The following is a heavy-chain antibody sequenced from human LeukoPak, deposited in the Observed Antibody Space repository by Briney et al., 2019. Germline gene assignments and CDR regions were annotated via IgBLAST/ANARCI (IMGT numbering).Heavy chain of an antibody. D-gene: IGHD7-27*01. J-gene: IGHJ4*02. CDR3: AVTWPLGYYYFDY. Sequence: SVKVSCKASGGTFSSYAISWVRQAPGQGLEWMGRIIPIFGTANYAQKFQGRVTITTDESTSIAYMELSSLRSEDTAVYYCAVTWPLGYYYFDYWGQGTLVTVSS. V-gene: IGHV1-69*05. CDR2: IIPIFGTA. CDR1: GGTFSSYA.